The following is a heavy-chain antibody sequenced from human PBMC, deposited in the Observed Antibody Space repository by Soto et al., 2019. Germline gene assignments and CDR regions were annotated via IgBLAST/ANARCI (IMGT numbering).Heavy chain of an antibody. D-gene: IGHD6-25*01. CDR1: GFTFSRYG. CDR3: ARDPQQRLADSYYYGMDV. J-gene: IGHJ6*02. V-gene: IGHV3-21*02. CDR2: ISGLSSYI. Sequence: EVQLEESGGGLVKPGGSLRLSCAASGFTFSRYGMNWVRQAPGKGLELVSSISGLSSYIYYADSVKGRFTVSRDNAKNSLYVQMNSLRAEDTAVYYCARDPQQRLADSYYYGMDVWGQGTTVIVSS.